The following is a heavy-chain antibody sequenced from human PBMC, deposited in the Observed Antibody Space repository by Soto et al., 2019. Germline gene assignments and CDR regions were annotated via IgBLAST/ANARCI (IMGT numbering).Heavy chain of an antibody. J-gene: IGHJ4*02. V-gene: IGHV1-69*04. CDR2: IIPILGIA. CDR3: ARDPPKATVNTQYVDY. Sequence: ASVKVSCKASGGTFSSYTISWVRQAPGQGLEWMGRIIPILGIANYAQKFQGRVTITADKSTSTAYMELSSLRSEDTAVYYCARDPPKATVNTQYVDYWGQGTLVTVSS. D-gene: IGHD4-4*01. CDR1: GGTFSSYT.